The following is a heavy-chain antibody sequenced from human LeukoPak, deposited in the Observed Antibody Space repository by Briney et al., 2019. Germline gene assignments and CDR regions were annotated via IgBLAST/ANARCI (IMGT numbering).Heavy chain of an antibody. CDR2: IYSGGST. D-gene: IGHD3-22*01. CDR3: ARAEGDYYDSSGSAFDI. Sequence: GGSLRLSCAASGFTVSSNYMSWVRQAPGKGLEWVSVIYSGGSTYYADSVKGRFTISRDNSKNTLYLQMNSLRAEDTAVYYCARAEGDYYDSSGSAFDIWGQGTMVTVSS. V-gene: IGHV3-53*01. J-gene: IGHJ3*02. CDR1: GFTVSSNY.